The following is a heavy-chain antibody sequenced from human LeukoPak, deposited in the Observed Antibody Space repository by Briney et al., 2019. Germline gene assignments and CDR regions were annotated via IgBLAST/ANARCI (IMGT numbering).Heavy chain of an antibody. V-gene: IGHV3-30*02. CDR2: IRYDGSNK. D-gene: IGHD1-14*01. Sequence: SGGSLRLSCAASGFTFSSYGMHWVRQAPGKGLEWVAFIRYDGSNKYYADSVKGRFTISRDNSKNTLYLQMNSLRAEDTAVYYCARLTGSKADGMDVWGQGTTVTVSS. CDR3: ARLTGSKADGMDV. CDR1: GFTFSSYG. J-gene: IGHJ6*02.